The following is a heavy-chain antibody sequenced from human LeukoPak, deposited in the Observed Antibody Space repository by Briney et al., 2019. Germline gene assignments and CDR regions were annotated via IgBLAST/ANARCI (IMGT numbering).Heavy chain of an antibody. J-gene: IGHJ6*02. D-gene: IGHD6-13*01. Sequence: PGGSLRLSCAASGFTFSSYAMSWVRQAPGKGLEWVSAISGSGGSTYYADSMKGWFTISRDNSKNTLYLQMNSLRAEDTAVYYCAKGGYSSLTGGYYGMDVWGQGTTVTVSS. CDR1: GFTFSSYA. CDR3: AKGGYSSLTGGYYGMDV. CDR2: ISGSGGST. V-gene: IGHV3-23*01.